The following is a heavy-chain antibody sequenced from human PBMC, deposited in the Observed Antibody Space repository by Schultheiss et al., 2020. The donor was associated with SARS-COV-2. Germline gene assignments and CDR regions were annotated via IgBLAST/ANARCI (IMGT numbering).Heavy chain of an antibody. J-gene: IGHJ4*02. D-gene: IGHD4-17*01. CDR2: ISSSSSYI. V-gene: IGHV3-21*01. CDR3: ARGPSPDYGYYFDY. CDR1: GFTFSSYS. Sequence: GGSLRLSCAASGFTFSSYSMNWVRQAPGKGLEWVSSISSSSSYIYYADSVKGRFTISRDNAKNSLYLQMNSLRGEDTAVYYCARGPSPDYGYYFDYWGQGTLVTVSS.